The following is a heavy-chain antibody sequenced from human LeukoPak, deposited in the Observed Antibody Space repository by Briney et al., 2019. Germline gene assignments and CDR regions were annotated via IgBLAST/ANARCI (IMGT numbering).Heavy chain of an antibody. CDR3: AKDSPSGGY. CDR2: IKQDGSTK. V-gene: IGHV3-7*03. D-gene: IGHD2-8*02. Sequence: GGSLRLSCAASGFTFSSYWMSWVRQAPGKGLEWVANIKQDGSTKNYVDSVKGRFTISRDNAKNLPYLQMNSLRAEDTAVYYCAKDSPSGGYWGQGTLVTVSS. CDR1: GFTFSSYW. J-gene: IGHJ4*02.